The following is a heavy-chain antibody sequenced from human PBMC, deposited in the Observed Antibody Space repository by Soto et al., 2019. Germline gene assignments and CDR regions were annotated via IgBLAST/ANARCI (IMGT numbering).Heavy chain of an antibody. J-gene: IGHJ4*02. D-gene: IGHD6-13*01. CDR2: ISGSGGST. V-gene: IGHV3-23*01. Sequence: EVQLLESGGGLVQPGGSLRLSCAASGFTFSSYAMSWVRQAPGKGLEWVSAISGSGGSTYYADSVKGRFTISRDNSKNTLYLQMNSLRAEDTAVYYCATENGSSSSWFEFDYWGQGTLVTVYS. CDR3: ATENGSSSSWFEFDY. CDR1: GFTFSSYA.